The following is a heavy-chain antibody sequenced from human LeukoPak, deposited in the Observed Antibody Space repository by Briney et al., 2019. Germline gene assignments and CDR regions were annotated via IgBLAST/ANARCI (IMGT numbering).Heavy chain of an antibody. V-gene: IGHV3-49*04. J-gene: IGHJ6*03. CDR1: GFTFGDYA. CDR2: IRSKTYGGTT. Sequence: GSLRLPCTASGFTFGDYAMSWVRQAPGKGLEWVGFIRSKTYGGTTEYAASVKGRFTISRDDSKTIAYLQMNSLKTEDTAVYYCTRASSSTWSYYYYYMDVWGKGTTVTVSS. D-gene: IGHD6-13*01. CDR3: TRASSSTWSYYYYYMDV.